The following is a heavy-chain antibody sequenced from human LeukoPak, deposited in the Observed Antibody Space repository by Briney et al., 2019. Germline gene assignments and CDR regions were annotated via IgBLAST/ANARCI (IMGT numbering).Heavy chain of an antibody. CDR2: IKSKTDGGTT. D-gene: IGHD5-12*01. J-gene: IGHJ4*02. Sequence: KTGGSLRLSCAASGFTFSNAWMSWVRQAPGKGLEWVGRIKSKTDGGTTDYAAPVKGRFTISRDDSKNTLYLQMNSLKTEDTAVYYCTTDDSGYDPYFDYWGQGTLVTVSS. CDR1: GFTFSNAW. CDR3: TTDDSGYDPYFDY. V-gene: IGHV3-15*01.